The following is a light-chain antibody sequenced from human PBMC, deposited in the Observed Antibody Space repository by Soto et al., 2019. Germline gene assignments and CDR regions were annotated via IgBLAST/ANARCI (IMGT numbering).Light chain of an antibody. CDR1: SSDIGAYNY. Sequence: QSLLTQPAPVSGSPRQSITISCTGNSSDIGAYNYVSWYQQHLGKAPTLLVYEVTNRPSGVSDRFSGSKSGNTASLTISGLQAENQANYYCNSYTALSNRVFGAGTKVTVL. CDR2: EVT. CDR3: NSYTALSNRV. J-gene: IGLJ1*01. V-gene: IGLV2-14*01.